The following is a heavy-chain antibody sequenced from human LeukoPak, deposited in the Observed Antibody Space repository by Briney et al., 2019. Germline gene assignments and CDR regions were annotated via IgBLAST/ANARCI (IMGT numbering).Heavy chain of an antibody. V-gene: IGHV3-74*01. CDR3: ASDGIAVDRGIGYFDY. J-gene: IGHJ4*02. CDR1: GFTFSSSW. CDR2: INKDGSVT. D-gene: IGHD6-13*01. Sequence: GGSLRLSCAASGFTFSSSWIHWVRQAPGKGLVWVSRINKDGSVTDYAESVKGRFSISRDNSENTLYLQMNSLRAEDTALYYCASDGIAVDRGIGYFDYWGQGTLVTVSS.